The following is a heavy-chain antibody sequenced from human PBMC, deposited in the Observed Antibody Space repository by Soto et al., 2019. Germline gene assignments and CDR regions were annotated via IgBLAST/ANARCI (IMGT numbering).Heavy chain of an antibody. V-gene: IGHV3-30*04. J-gene: IGHJ4*02. CDR1: GFTFSSYA. D-gene: IGHD5-12*01. CDR2: ISYDGSIK. Sequence: QVQLVESGGGVVQPGRSLKLSCADSGFTFSSYAMHWVRQAPGKGLEWVAIISYDGSIKYYADSVKGRFTISRDNSKNSLYLQSDRLRAEDTGVYYFARDLSGYGHDYWGQGTLVPVSS. CDR3: ARDLSGYGHDY.